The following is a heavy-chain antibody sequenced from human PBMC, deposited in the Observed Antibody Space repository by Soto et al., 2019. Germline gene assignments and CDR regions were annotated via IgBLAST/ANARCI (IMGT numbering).Heavy chain of an antibody. J-gene: IGHJ4*02. CDR3: AKDARLDILTGPFDY. D-gene: IGHD3-9*01. Sequence: QVQLVESGGGVVQPGRSLRLSCAASGFTFSSYGMHWVRQAPGKGLEWVAVISYDGSNKYYADSVKGRFTISRDNSKNTLYLQMNSLRAEDTAVYYCAKDARLDILTGPFDYWGQGTLVTVSS. CDR1: GFTFSSYG. CDR2: ISYDGSNK. V-gene: IGHV3-30*18.